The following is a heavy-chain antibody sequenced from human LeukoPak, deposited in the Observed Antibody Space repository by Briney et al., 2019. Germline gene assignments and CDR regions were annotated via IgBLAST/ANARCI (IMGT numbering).Heavy chain of an antibody. D-gene: IGHD3-10*01. CDR3: AKVAKYYYGSETYYFFEH. CDR2: INQDGTEK. CDR1: QFTFTTYW. J-gene: IGHJ4*02. Sequence: GGSLRLSCAASQFTFTTYWMSRVRQAPGKGLEWVANINQDGTEKYYVDSVKGRFTISRDNAQNSLYLQMNSLRVEDTAVYYCAKVAKYYYGSETYYFFEHWGQGTPVTASS. V-gene: IGHV3-7*01.